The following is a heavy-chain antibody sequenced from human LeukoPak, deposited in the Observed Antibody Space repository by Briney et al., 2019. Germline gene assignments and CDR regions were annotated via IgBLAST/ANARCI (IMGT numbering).Heavy chain of an antibody. D-gene: IGHD4-17*01. CDR1: GGCFSSHY. Sequence: PSETLSLTCTVSGGCFSSHYWSWIRQPPGKGLEWIGYVSYIGSTNYNPSLKSRVTISVDTSKNQFSLKLSSVTAADTAVYYCARDPTTVTKGLDIWGQGTMVTVSS. CDR3: ARDPTTVTKGLDI. CDR2: VSYIGST. J-gene: IGHJ3*02. V-gene: IGHV4-59*11.